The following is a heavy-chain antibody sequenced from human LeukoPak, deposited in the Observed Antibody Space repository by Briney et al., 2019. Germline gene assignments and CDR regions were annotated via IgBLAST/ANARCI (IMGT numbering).Heavy chain of an antibody. J-gene: IGHJ4*02. Sequence: SSETLSLTCTVSGGSISSYYWSWIRQPPGKGLEWIGYIYYSGGTNYNPSLKSRVTISVDTSKNQFSLKLSSVTAADTAVYYCARLGFSNSGSYLAPSDYWGQGTLVTVSS. CDR1: GGSISSYY. CDR2: IYYSGGT. V-gene: IGHV4-59*08. CDR3: ARLGFSNSGSYLAPSDY. D-gene: IGHD1-26*01.